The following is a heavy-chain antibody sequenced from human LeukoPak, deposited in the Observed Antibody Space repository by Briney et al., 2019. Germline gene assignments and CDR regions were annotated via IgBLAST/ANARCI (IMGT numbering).Heavy chain of an antibody. Sequence: GGSLGLSCAASGFSLSTFWMHWVRQAPGKGLVWVSRIDYDGSTTTYADSVKGRFTISRDNAKNSLYLQMNSLRAEDTAVYYCARARSDVWGSYYVYWGQGTLVTVSS. CDR1: GFSLSTFW. CDR3: ARARSDVWGSYYVY. J-gene: IGHJ4*02. V-gene: IGHV3-74*01. D-gene: IGHD3-16*01. CDR2: IDYDGSTT.